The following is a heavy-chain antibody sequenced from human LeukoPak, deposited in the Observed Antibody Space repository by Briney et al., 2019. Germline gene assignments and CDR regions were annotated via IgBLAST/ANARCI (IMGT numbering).Heavy chain of an antibody. CDR1: GGSISSSSYY. CDR3: ARGLHCGGDCYGADY. V-gene: IGHV4-39*07. CDR2: IYYSGST. D-gene: IGHD2-21*02. Sequence: PSETLSLTCTVSGGSISSSSYYWGWIRQPPGKGLEWIGSIYYSGSTYYNPSLKSRVTISVDTSKNQFSLKLSSVTAADTAVYYCARGLHCGGDCYGADYWGQGTLVTVSS. J-gene: IGHJ4*02.